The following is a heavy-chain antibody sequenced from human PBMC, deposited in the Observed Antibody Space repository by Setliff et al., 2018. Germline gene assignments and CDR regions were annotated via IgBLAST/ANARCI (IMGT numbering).Heavy chain of an antibody. Sequence: GSLRLSCAASGFTFDDYGMSWVRQAPGKGLEWVSGINWNGVKTDYAESLKGRFAISRDNAKNSLYLQMNSLRAEDTAVYYCAKGGGRYHSASWGQGTLVTVSS. CDR1: GFTFDDYG. J-gene: IGHJ4*02. D-gene: IGHD1-26*01. V-gene: IGHV3-20*04. CDR2: INWNGVKT. CDR3: AKGGGRYHSAS.